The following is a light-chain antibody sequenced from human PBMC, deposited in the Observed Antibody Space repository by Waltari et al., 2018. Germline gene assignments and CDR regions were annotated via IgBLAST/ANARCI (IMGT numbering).Light chain of an antibody. CDR3: SSYAGSNYV. V-gene: IGLV2-8*01. CDR2: TVS. J-gene: IGLJ1*01. Sequence: QSALTQPPSASGSPGQSVTIPCTGTSSDVGGYNYVSWYQQHPGKAPKLMIYTVSKRPSGVPDRFSGSKSGNTASLTVSGLQAEDEADYYCSSYAGSNYVFGTGTKVTVL. CDR1: SSDVGGYNY.